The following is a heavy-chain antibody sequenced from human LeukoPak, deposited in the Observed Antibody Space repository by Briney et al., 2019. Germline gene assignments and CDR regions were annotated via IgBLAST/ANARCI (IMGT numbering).Heavy chain of an antibody. CDR2: ISGSGGST. D-gene: IGHD3-3*01. Sequence: PGGSLRLSCAASGFTFSSYAMSWVRQAPGKGLEWVSAISGSGGSTYYADSVKGRFTISRDNSKNTLYLQMNSLRAEDTAVYYCAKDSRYYDFWSGYNIAGYFDYWGQGTLVTVSS. J-gene: IGHJ4*02. V-gene: IGHV3-23*01. CDR3: AKDSRYYDFWSGYNIAGYFDY. CDR1: GFTFSSYA.